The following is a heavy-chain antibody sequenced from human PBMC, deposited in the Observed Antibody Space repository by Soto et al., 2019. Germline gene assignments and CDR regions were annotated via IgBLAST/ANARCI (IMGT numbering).Heavy chain of an antibody. D-gene: IGHD6-19*01. CDR2: IYYSGST. Sequence: PSETLSLTCTVSGGSISSSSYYWGWIRQPPGKGLEWIGSIYYSGSTYYNPSLKSRVTISADTSKNQLSLDLRSVTTADTAVYYCARAGGGWSFDSWGQGTPVTVSS. CDR1: GGSISSSSYY. J-gene: IGHJ4*02. V-gene: IGHV4-39*07. CDR3: ARAGGGWSFDS.